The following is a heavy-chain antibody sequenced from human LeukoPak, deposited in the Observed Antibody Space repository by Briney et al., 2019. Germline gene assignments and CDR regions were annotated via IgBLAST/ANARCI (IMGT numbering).Heavy chain of an antibody. J-gene: IGHJ3*02. V-gene: IGHV3-21*01. CDR2: ISSSSSYI. Sequence: GGSLRLSCAASGFXFSSYSIDWVRQAPGKGLEWVSPISSSSSYIYYADSVKGRFTISRDNAKHSLYLQMNSLRAEDTAVYYCASSAPSDIWGRGTMVTVSS. CDR1: GFXFSSYS. CDR3: ASSAPSDI.